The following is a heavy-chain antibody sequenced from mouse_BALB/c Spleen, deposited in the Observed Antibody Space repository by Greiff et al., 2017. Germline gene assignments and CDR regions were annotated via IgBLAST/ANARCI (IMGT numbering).Heavy chain of an antibody. CDR1: GFTFSSYG. J-gene: IGHJ2*01. CDR3: ARKEIYYDYDVDY. D-gene: IGHD2-4*01. Sequence: EVKLVESGGDLVKPGGSLKLSCAASGFTFSSYGMSWVRQTPDKRLEWVATISSGGSYTYYPDSVKGRFTISRDNAKNTLYLQMSSLKSEDTAMYYCARKEIYYDYDVDYWGQGTTLTVSS. CDR2: ISSGGSYT. V-gene: IGHV5-6*01.